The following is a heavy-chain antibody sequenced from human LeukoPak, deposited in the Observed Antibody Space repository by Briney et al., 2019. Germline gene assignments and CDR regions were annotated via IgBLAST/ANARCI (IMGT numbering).Heavy chain of an antibody. CDR2: IYYSGST. V-gene: IGHV4-39*01. Sequence: SETLSLTCTVSGGSISSSSYYWGWIRQPPGKGLEWIGSIYYSGSTYYNPPLKSRVTISVDTSKNQFSLKLSSVTAADTAVYYCARVSWDIVVVPAAIRLENAVYYYYYMDVWGKGTTVTVSS. CDR3: ARVSWDIVVVPAAIRLENAVYYYYYMDV. J-gene: IGHJ6*03. CDR1: GGSISSSSYY. D-gene: IGHD2-2*01.